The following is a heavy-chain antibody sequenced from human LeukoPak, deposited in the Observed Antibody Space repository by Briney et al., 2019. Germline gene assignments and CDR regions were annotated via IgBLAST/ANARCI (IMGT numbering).Heavy chain of an antibody. V-gene: IGHV3-23*01. CDR3: ARVLVVLVAATNDAFDM. D-gene: IGHD2-15*01. CDR1: GFIFSNYA. J-gene: IGHJ3*02. Sequence: PGGSLRLSCAASGFIFSNYAMGWVRQAPGKGLQWVSGINDSGGRTFYADSVKGRFTISRDNSKNTLYLQMNSLRAEDTAIYYCARVLVVLVAATNDAFDMWGQGTMVTVSS. CDR2: INDSGGRT.